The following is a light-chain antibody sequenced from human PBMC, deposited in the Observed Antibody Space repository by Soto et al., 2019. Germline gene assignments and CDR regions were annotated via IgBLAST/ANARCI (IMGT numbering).Light chain of an antibody. V-gene: IGKV3-20*01. CDR1: QSVSSSY. CDR2: GAS. Sequence: EIVLTQSPGTLSLSPGERATLSCRAIQSVSSSYLAWYQQKPGQAPRLLIYGASSRATGIPDRFSGSGSGTDFTLTISRLEPEDFAVYYCQQYGTSPLKFGQGTKVDIK. J-gene: IGKJ1*01. CDR3: QQYGTSPLK.